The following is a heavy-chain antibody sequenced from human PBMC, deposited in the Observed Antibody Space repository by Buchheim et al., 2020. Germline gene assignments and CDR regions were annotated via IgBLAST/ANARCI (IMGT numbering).Heavy chain of an antibody. D-gene: IGHD3-22*01. CDR2: ISYDGSNK. Sequence: QVQLVESGGGVVQPGRSLRLSCAASGFTFSSYGMHWVRQAPGKGLEWVAVISYDGSNKYYADSVKGRFTISRDNSKNTLYLQMNSLRAEDTAVYYCAKLYDSSPDYWGQGTL. CDR1: GFTFSSYG. CDR3: AKLYDSSPDY. V-gene: IGHV3-30*18. J-gene: IGHJ4*02.